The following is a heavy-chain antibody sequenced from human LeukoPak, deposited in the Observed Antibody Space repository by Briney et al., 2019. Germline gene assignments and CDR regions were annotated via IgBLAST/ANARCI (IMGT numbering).Heavy chain of an antibody. J-gene: IGHJ4*02. Sequence: SETLSLTCTLSGGSISTYYWSWVRQPPGRGLEWIGYIYYSGSTNYNPSLKSRVTISVDTSKSQFSLKLSSGTAADTAVYYCARVTYYYDSSGYYYYFDYWGQGTLVTVSS. D-gene: IGHD3-22*01. CDR2: IYYSGST. CDR3: ARVTYYYDSSGYYYYFDY. V-gene: IGHV4-59*01. CDR1: GGSISTYY.